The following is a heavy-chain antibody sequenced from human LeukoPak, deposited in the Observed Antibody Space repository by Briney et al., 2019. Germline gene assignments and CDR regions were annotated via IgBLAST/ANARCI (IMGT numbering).Heavy chain of an antibody. CDR1: GGSISSSSYY. Sequence: PSETLSLTCTVSGGSISSSSYYWGWIRQPPGKGLEWIGSIYYSGSTYYNPSLKSRVTISVDTSKNQFSLKLSSVTAADTAVYYCARSWATRYSGTYVPHWGQGTLVTVSS. V-gene: IGHV4-39*07. CDR3: ARSWATRYSGTYVPH. D-gene: IGHD1-26*01. J-gene: IGHJ4*02. CDR2: IYYSGST.